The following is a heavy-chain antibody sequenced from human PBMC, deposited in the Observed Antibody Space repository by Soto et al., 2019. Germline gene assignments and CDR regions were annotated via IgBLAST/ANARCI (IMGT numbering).Heavy chain of an antibody. V-gene: IGHV4-34*01. CDR1: GGSFSGHY. CDR3: ARGLLLDH. Sequence: ETISLTCAVWGGSFSGHYWRRISRAQGKGLEWLGEIKQSGDTTYMPSLKSRVTISLDTSKNKFFLRLNSVPAADTGVYFCARGLLLDHWGQGSQVTVS. J-gene: IGHJ4*02. CDR2: IKQSGDT.